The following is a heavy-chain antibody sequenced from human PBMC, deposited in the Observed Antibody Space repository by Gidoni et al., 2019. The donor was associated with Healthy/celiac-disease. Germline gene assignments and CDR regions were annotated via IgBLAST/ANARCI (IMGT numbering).Heavy chain of an antibody. J-gene: IGHJ5*02. CDR2: INHSGST. Sequence: QVQLQQWGAGLLKPSETLSLTCAVYGGSFSGYYWSWIRQPPGKGLEWIGEINHSGSTNYNPSLKSRVTISVDTSKNQFSLKLSSVTAADTAVYYCARAPPKTYGSGSYYRNWFDPWGQGTLVTVSS. CDR1: GGSFSGYY. D-gene: IGHD3-10*01. V-gene: IGHV4-34*01. CDR3: ARAPPKTYGSGSYYRNWFDP.